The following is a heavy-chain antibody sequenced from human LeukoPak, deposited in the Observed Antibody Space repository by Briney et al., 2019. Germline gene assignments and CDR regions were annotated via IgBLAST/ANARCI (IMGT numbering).Heavy chain of an antibody. CDR1: GGSFSGYY. J-gene: IGHJ4*02. CDR2: INHSGST. CDR3: ARVDVTLFDY. Sequence: SETLSLTCAVYGGSFSGYYWSWLRQPPGKGLEWIGEINHSGSTNYNPSLKSRVTISVATSKNQFSLKLSSVTAADTAVYYCARVDVTLFDYWGQGTLVTVSS. V-gene: IGHV4-34*01. D-gene: IGHD2-21*02.